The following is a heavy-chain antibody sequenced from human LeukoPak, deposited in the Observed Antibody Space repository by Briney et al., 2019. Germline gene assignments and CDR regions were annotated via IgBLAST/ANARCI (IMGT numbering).Heavy chain of an antibody. Sequence: SETLSLTCAVFGETFNDQYWSWIRQPPGKALEWIGEIRHGGSTNYHPSFKSRLTTSVDTSRNQFSLQLRSVTSADTAVYYCGRGEVRGVIDHWGPGTLVTVSS. J-gene: IGHJ4*02. CDR3: GRGEVRGVIDH. CDR1: GETFNDQY. D-gene: IGHD3-10*01. CDR2: IRHGGST. V-gene: IGHV4-34*01.